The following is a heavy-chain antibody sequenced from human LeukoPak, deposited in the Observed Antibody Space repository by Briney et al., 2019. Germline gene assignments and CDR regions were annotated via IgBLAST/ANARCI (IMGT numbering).Heavy chain of an antibody. Sequence: GGSLRLSCAASGFTFDDYVMHWVRQAPGKGLEWVSGITWNSDTIAYADSVKGRFTISRDNAKNSLYLQMNSLRAEDTAVYYCARDFYQVVASYSAFDIWGQGTMVTVSS. V-gene: IGHV3-9*01. J-gene: IGHJ3*02. CDR2: ITWNSDTI. CDR3: ARDFYQVVASYSAFDI. CDR1: GFTFDDYV. D-gene: IGHD2-15*01.